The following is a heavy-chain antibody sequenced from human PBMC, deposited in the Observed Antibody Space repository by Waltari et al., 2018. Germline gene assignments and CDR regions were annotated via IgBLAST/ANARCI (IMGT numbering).Heavy chain of an antibody. CDR1: TGSIRSYY. CDR2: YYSGST. J-gene: IGHJ1*01. D-gene: IGHD6-13*01. V-gene: IGHV4-59*13. Sequence: QVPLQESGPGLVKPSETLSLTCTVSTGSIRSYYWTWIRQPPGKGLEWIGYYSGSTNFNPSLKRRVTISIDTSRNQFSLRLSSVTAADTAVYYCATYSSTWDYFQHWGQGTLVTVSS. CDR3: ATYSSTWDYFQH.